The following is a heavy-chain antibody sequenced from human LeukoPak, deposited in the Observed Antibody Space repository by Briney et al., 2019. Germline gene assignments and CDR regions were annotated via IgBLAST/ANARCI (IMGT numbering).Heavy chain of an antibody. D-gene: IGHD1-1*01. V-gene: IGHV1-69*06. CDR2: IIPLFGTV. CDR3: ATNPPGYSFSNHYYYMDA. CDR1: GGTINDYA. J-gene: IGHJ6*03. Sequence: SVKVSCKPSGGTINDYAVYCVRQAPGQGLEWMARIIPLFGTVNYAQNFQDRLTLSADKSTNTAHMELSSLRFDDTAIYYCATNPPGYSFSNHYYYMDAWGRGTTVTVSS.